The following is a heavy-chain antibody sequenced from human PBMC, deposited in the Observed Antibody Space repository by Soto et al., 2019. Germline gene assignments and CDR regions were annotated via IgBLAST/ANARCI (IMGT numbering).Heavy chain of an antibody. CDR1: GGSIISASYS. CDR2: IYSSGST. V-gene: IGHV4-31*11. Sequence: QVQLQESGPRLVKPSQTLSLSCAVSGGSIISASYSWNWIRQSPGRGLEWIGHIYSSGSTYYNPSLKSRVSISVVTFINQFSLKLAAVTAADTAVLFCSIADAARIECWFDAWCQVILVTLSS. J-gene: IGHJ5*02. CDR3: SIADAARIECWFDA. D-gene: IGHD6-6*01.